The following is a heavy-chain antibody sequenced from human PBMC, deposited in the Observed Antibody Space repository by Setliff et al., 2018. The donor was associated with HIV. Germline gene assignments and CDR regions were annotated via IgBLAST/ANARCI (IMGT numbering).Heavy chain of an antibody. CDR1: GGTFSSYA. Sequence: SVKVSCKASGGTFSSYAISWVRQAPGQGLEWMGGIIPIFGTANYAQKFQGRVTITTDESTSTGYMELSRLRSDDTAVYYCARDDHGDPFDYWGQGTLVTVSS. D-gene: IGHD4-17*01. CDR2: IIPIFGTA. V-gene: IGHV1-69*05. CDR3: ARDDHGDPFDY. J-gene: IGHJ4*02.